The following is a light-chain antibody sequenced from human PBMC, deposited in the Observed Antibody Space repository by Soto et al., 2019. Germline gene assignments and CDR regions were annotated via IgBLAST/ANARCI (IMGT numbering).Light chain of an antibody. V-gene: IGKV3D-7*01. CDR1: QSVSSSY. CDR3: LQTYNLPRT. J-gene: IGKJ1*01. Sequence: EIVLTQSPATLSLSPGERATLSCGASQSVSSSYLAWYQQKPGQPPRLLMYGAFTRAAGVPARFSGSASGTDFTLTIRNMQREDFATYYCLQTYNLPRTFGQGTKVDIK. CDR2: GAF.